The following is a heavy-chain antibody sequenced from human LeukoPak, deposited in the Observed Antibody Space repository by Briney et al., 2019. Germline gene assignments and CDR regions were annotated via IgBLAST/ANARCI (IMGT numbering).Heavy chain of an antibody. V-gene: IGHV4-4*07. CDR1: GGSISSYY. Sequence: SETLSLICTVSGGSISSYYWSWIRQPAGKGLEWIGRIYASGSTYYNPSLKSRVTMSVDTSKNQFSLRLTNLTAADTAVYYCARDSNLEYSSSGGLGRWGQGALVTVSS. J-gene: IGHJ4*02. CDR3: ARDSNLEYSSSGGLGR. CDR2: IYASGST. D-gene: IGHD6-6*01.